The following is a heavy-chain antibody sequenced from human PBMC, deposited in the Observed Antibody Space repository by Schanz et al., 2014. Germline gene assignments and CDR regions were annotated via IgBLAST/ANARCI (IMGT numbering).Heavy chain of an antibody. Sequence: QVQLVQSGAEVKKPGSSMKVSCKASGGTFSSDTFSWVRQAPGQGLEWMGRIVPSLGLAKYEQKFQDKVTITADTSTTTAYMELSGLRSEDTAVYYCARDRLECGAECYSVEVFEIWGQGTLVTVSS. D-gene: IGHD2-21*01. V-gene: IGHV1-69*08. J-gene: IGHJ4*02. CDR3: ARDRLECGAECYSVEVFEI. CDR2: IVPSLGLA. CDR1: GGTFSSDT.